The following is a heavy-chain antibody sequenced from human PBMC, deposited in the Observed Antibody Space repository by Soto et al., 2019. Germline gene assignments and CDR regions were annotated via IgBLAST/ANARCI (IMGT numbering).Heavy chain of an antibody. CDR2: ISRSSSYT. CDR3: ARGFPPTSSGSFYRGAFDI. CDR1: GFIFSNYS. D-gene: IGHD1-26*01. J-gene: IGHJ3*02. V-gene: IGHV3-21*01. Sequence: PGGSLRLSCAASGFIFSNYSLNWVRQAPGKGLEWVSSISRSSSYTYYADSLKGRFTISRDNAKNSLYLQMYSLRAEDTAVYYCARGFPPTSSGSFYRGAFDIWGHGTMVTVSS.